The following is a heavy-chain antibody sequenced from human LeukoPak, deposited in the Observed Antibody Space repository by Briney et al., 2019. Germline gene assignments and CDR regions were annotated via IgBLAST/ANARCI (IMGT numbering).Heavy chain of an antibody. CDR1: GFTLNSYN. D-gene: IGHD2-2*01. Sequence: GGSLRLSCAVSGFTLNSYNMNWVRQAPGKGLEWVSYISSGSSSIYYADSVKGRFTISRDNGKNSLYLQMNSLRADDTAVYYCVRVRSISCYDWGQGTLVTVSS. CDR3: VRVRSISCYD. J-gene: IGHJ4*02. CDR2: ISSGSSSI. V-gene: IGHV3-48*01.